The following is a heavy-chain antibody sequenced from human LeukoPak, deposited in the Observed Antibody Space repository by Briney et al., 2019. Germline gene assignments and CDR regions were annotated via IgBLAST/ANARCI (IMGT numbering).Heavy chain of an antibody. J-gene: IGHJ4*02. CDR2: INHSGST. CDR1: GGSFSGYY. V-gene: IGHV4-34*01. D-gene: IGHD4-17*01. Sequence: PSETLSLTCAVYGGSFSGYYWSWIRQPPGKGLEWIGEINHSGSTNYNPYLKSRVTISVDTSKNQFSLKLSSVTAADTAVYYCARGRGGTVNYWGQGTLVTVSS. CDR3: ARGRGGTVNY.